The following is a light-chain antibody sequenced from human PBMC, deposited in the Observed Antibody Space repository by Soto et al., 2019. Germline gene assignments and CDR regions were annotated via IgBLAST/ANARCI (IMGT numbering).Light chain of an antibody. CDR2: DVT. V-gene: IGLV2-14*03. CDR3: CSYSSTSTLRV. CDR1: TSDIGAYNY. Sequence: QSVLAQPASVSGSPGQSITISCTGTTSDIGAYNYVSWYQQHPGKAPNLMIYDVTNRPSGVSDRFSGSKSGNTASLTISGLQTEDEADYFCCSYSSTSTLRVFGTGTKVTVL. J-gene: IGLJ1*01.